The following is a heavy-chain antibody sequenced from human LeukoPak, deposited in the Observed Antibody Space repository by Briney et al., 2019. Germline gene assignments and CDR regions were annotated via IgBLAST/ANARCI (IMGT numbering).Heavy chain of an antibody. V-gene: IGHV3-33*01. D-gene: IGHD2-2*01. CDR1: GFTFSSYG. J-gene: IGHJ4*02. CDR3: ARDGSVDCSSTSCPSGFDY. CDR2: IWYDGSNK. Sequence: GRSLRLSCAASGFTFSSYGMHCVRQAPGKGLEWVAVIWYDGSNKYYADSVKGRFTISRDNSKNTLYLQMNSLRAEDTAVYYCARDGSVDCSSTSCPSGFDYWGQGTLVTVSS.